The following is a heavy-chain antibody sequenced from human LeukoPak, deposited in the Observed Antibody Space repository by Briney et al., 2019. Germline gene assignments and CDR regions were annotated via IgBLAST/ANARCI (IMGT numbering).Heavy chain of an antibody. CDR2: ISYDGSNK. V-gene: IGHV3-30*19. J-gene: IGHJ4*02. CDR1: GFTFSSYG. CDR3: ARRGAVAGTKGVDY. Sequence: PGGSLRLSCAASGFTFSSYGMHWVRQAPGKGLEWVAVISYDGSNKYYADSVKGRFTISRDNSKNTLYLQMNSLRAEDTAVYYCARRGAVAGTKGVDYWGQGTLVTVSS. D-gene: IGHD6-19*01.